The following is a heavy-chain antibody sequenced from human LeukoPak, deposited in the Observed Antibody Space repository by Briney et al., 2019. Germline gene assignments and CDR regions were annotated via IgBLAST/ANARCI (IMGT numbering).Heavy chain of an antibody. CDR1: GFTFSSYG. CDR2: IWYDGSNK. V-gene: IGHV3-33*01. Sequence: GGSLRLSCAASGFTFSSYGMHWVRQAPGKGLEWVAVIWYDGSNKYYADSVKGRFTISRDNSKNTLYLQMNSLRAEDTAVYYCARVYSSGWPFDYWGQGTLVTVSS. CDR3: ARVYSSGWPFDY. J-gene: IGHJ4*02. D-gene: IGHD6-25*01.